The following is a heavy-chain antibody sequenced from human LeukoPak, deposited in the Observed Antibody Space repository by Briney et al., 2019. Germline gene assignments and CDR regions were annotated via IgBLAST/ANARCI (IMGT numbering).Heavy chain of an antibody. D-gene: IGHD1-26*01. CDR3: AKIWMGATKTSDS. V-gene: IGHV3-72*01. CDR2: SRNKANSFST. CDR1: GFTFSDHY. Sequence: PGGSLRLSCAASGFTFSDHYMDWVRQAPGKGLEWVGRSRNKANSFSTEYAASVKGRFTISRDDSKNSLYLQMNSLKTEDTAVYFCAKIWMGATKTSDSWGQGTLVTVSS. J-gene: IGHJ5*01.